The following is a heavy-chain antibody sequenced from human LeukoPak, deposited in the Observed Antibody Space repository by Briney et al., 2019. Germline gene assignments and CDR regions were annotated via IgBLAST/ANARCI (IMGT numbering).Heavy chain of an antibody. D-gene: IGHD6-13*01. Sequence: GRSLRLSCAASGFTFRSYSKHWVRQAPGKGLEWVAVISPDGNNKYYADSARGRFTISRDNPTNTLFLQINSLRAEDTAVYYCARVRGSTFIVSWFDPWGQGTLVTVSS. J-gene: IGHJ5*02. CDR3: ARVRGSTFIVSWFDP. V-gene: IGHV3-30-3*01. CDR1: GFTFRSYS. CDR2: ISPDGNNK.